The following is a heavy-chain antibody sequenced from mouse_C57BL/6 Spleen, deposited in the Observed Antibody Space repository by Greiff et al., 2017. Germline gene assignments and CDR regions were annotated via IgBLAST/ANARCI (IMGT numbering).Heavy chain of an antibody. Sequence: EVQLVESGGGLVQPGGSLKLSCAASGFTFSDYYMYWVRQTPEKRLEWVAYISNGGGSTYYPDTVKGRFTISRDNAKNTLYLQMSRLKAEDTAMYYCARQKAGFFDYWGQGTTLTVAS. CDR2: ISNGGGST. CDR1: GFTFSDYY. CDR3: ARQKAGFFDY. V-gene: IGHV5-12*01. J-gene: IGHJ2*01.